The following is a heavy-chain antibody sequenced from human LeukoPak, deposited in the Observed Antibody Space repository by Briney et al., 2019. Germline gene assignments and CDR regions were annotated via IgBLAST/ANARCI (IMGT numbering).Heavy chain of an antibody. CDR3: TTGFTVTIDAFDI. CDR1: GFTFSSYS. CDR2: INWNGGST. Sequence: GGSLRLSCAASGFTFSSYSMNWVRQAPGKGLEWVSGINWNGGSTGYADSVKGRFTISRDNAKNSLYLQMNSLRAEDTAVYYCTTGFTVTIDAFDIWGQGTMVTVSS. V-gene: IGHV3-20*04. J-gene: IGHJ3*02. D-gene: IGHD4-17*01.